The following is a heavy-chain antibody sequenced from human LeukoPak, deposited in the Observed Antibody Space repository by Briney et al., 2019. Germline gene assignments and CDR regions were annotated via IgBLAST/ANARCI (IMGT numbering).Heavy chain of an antibody. D-gene: IGHD3-10*01. Sequence: GGSLRLSCAASEFTFSDYWMHWVRQAPGKGLVWVSRINNDGSSTTYADSVKGRFTISRDNAKNTLYLQMNSLRAEDTAVYYCAKGSYYYGSGSYFFDYWGQGTLVTVSS. V-gene: IGHV3-74*01. CDR3: AKGSYYYGSGSYFFDY. CDR2: INNDGSST. CDR1: EFTFSDYW. J-gene: IGHJ4*02.